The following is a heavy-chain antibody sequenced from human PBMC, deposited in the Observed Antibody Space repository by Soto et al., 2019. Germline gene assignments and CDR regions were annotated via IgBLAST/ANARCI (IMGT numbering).Heavy chain of an antibody. D-gene: IGHD1-20*01. J-gene: IGHJ3*02. CDR2: IKSKTDGGTT. CDR3: STLNSDGFDI. Sequence: GGSLRLSCAASGFTFNNAWMSWVRQGPGKGLEWVGRIKSKTDGGTTEYAAPVKGRFTFLRDDSKNTLYLQMHSLKTEDTATYYCSTLNSDGFDIWGQGTMVTVSS. CDR1: GFTFNNAW. V-gene: IGHV3-15*01.